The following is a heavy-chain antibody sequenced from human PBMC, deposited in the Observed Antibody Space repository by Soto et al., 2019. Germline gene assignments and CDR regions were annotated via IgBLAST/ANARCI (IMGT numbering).Heavy chain of an antibody. CDR3: AKVPVATLMGDIDAFDI. D-gene: IGHD5-12*01. J-gene: IGHJ3*02. CDR2: ISYDGSNK. Sequence: QVQLVESGGGVVQPGRSLRLSCAASGFTFSSYGMHWVRQAPGKGLEWVAVISYDGSNKYYADSVKGRFTISRDNSKDALYLEMNSLRADDTAVYYCAKVPVATLMGDIDAFDIWGRGTMVTVSS. V-gene: IGHV3-30*18. CDR1: GFTFSSYG.